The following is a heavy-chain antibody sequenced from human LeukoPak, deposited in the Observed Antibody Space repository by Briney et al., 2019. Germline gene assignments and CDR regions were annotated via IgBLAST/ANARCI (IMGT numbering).Heavy chain of an antibody. CDR3: ARTLLHRAFDI. J-gene: IGHJ3*02. CDR2: IYYSGST. CDR1: GGSISSSSYY. V-gene: IGHV4-39*07. Sequence: PSETLSLTCTVSGGSISSSSYYWGWIRQPPGKGLEWIGSIYYSGSTYYNPSLKSRVTISVDTSKNQFSLKLSSVTAADTAVYYCARTLLHRAFDIWGQGTMVTVSS.